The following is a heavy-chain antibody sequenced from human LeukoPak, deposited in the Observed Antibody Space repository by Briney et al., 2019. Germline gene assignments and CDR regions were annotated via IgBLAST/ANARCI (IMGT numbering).Heavy chain of an antibody. CDR1: GYTFTSYG. D-gene: IGHD2-15*01. J-gene: IGHJ3*02. CDR3: ARGDNTGGSSLLTPRPTDAFDI. V-gene: IGHV1-18*01. Sequence: ASVKVSCKASGYTFTSYGISWVRQAPGQGLEWMGWISAYNGNTNYAQKLQGRVTMTTDTSTSTAYMELRSLRSDDTAVYYCARGDNTGGSSLLTPRPTDAFDIWGQGTMVTVSS. CDR2: ISAYNGNT.